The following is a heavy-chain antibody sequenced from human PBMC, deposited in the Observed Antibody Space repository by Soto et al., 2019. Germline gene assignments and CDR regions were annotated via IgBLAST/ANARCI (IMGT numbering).Heavy chain of an antibody. D-gene: IGHD3-9*01. CDR1: GYSFSSYW. CDR3: ARNSLTGYYNYFYSMDV. V-gene: IGHV5-51*01. CDR2: IYPDDSDT. Sequence: GESLKISCKSSGYSFSSYWIAWVRLMPGKGLEWMGSIYPDDSDTKYSPSFQGQVTISADKSISAAYLQWSSLKASDTAIYYCARNSLTGYYNYFYSMDVWGQGTTVTVSS. J-gene: IGHJ6*02.